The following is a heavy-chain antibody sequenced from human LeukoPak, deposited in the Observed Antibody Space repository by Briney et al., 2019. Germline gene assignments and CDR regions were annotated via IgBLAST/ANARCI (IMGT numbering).Heavy chain of an antibody. CDR3: ARGVATIIDPYYFDY. D-gene: IGHD5-24*01. CDR1: GALISSSSYY. CDR2: FYYSGTS. V-gene: IGHV4-39*07. Sequence: SETLSLTCTVPGALISSSSYYWGWIRQPPGKGLEWIGTFYYSGTSYYNPSLKSRVTISVDASKNQFSLKLSSVTAADTAVYYCARGVATIIDPYYFDYWGQGTQVTVSS. J-gene: IGHJ4*02.